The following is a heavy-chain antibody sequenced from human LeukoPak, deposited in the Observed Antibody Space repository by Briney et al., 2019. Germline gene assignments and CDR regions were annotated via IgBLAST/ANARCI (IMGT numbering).Heavy chain of an antibody. CDR2: VFHTRHT. CDR1: AAISSFY. J-gene: IGHJ5*02. Sequence: PSETLSLTCTVSAAISSFYWSWLRQPPGKGLEWIGYVFHTRHTNYNPSLKSRVTMSIDPSKDQFSLEVTSVTAADTAVYYCAGSIFGYPWFDPWGQGTLVTVSS. V-gene: IGHV4-59*01. CDR3: AGSIFGYPWFDP. D-gene: IGHD3-9*01.